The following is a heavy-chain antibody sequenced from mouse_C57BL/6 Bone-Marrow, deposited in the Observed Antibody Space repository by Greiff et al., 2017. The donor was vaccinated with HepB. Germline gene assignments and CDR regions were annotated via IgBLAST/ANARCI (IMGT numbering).Heavy chain of an antibody. D-gene: IGHD1-1*01. CDR2: IFPGSGST. Sequence: QVQLKESGPELVKPGASVKISCKASGYTFTDYYINWVKQRPGQGLEWIGWIFPGSGSTYYNEKFKGKATLTVDKSSSTAYMLLSSLTSEDSAVYFCARHYGSSTHYAMDYWGQGTSVTVSS. CDR3: ARHYGSSTHYAMDY. CDR1: GYTFTDYY. J-gene: IGHJ4*01. V-gene: IGHV1-75*01.